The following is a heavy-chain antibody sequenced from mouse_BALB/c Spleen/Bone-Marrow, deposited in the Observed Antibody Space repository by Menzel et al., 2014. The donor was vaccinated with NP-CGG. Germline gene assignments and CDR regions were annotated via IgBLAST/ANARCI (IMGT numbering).Heavy chain of an antibody. Sequence: EVQLQQSGPELVKPGASVKMSCKAPGYTFTDYYMDWVKQSHGESFEWVGRVNPYNGGTSYNQKFKGKATLTVDKSSSTAYMELNSLTSEDSAVYYCARPPYYGNYVDYWGQGTTLTVSS. CDR2: VNPYNGGT. D-gene: IGHD2-10*01. CDR3: ARPPYYGNYVDY. V-gene: IGHV1-19*01. CDR1: GYTFTDYY. J-gene: IGHJ2*01.